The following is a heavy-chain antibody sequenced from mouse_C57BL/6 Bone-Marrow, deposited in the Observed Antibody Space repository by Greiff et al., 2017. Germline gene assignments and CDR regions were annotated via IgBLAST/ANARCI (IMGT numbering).Heavy chain of an antibody. Sequence: VQLQPSGPELVKPGASVKIPCKASGYTFTDYNMDWVKQSHGKSLEWIGDINPNNGGTIYNQKFKGKATLTVDKSSSTAYMELRSLTSEDTAVYYCARGWVADYWGQGTTLTVSS. V-gene: IGHV1-18*01. CDR1: GYTFTDYN. CDR3: ARGWVADY. D-gene: IGHD1-1*02. CDR2: INPNNGGT. J-gene: IGHJ2*01.